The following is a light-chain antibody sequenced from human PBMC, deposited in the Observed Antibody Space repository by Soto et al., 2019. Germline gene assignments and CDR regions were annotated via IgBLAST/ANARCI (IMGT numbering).Light chain of an antibody. Sequence: QSALTQPASVSGSPGQSITVSCTGTSSDVGAYNLVSWYQQHPGKAPRLIIYEGTKRPSGISHRFSGSKSDNTASLTISGLRADDEAHYHCCSYAGSRTFVFGGGTKLTVL. V-gene: IGLV2-23*01. CDR2: EGT. CDR1: SSDVGAYNL. J-gene: IGLJ3*02. CDR3: CSYAGSRTFV.